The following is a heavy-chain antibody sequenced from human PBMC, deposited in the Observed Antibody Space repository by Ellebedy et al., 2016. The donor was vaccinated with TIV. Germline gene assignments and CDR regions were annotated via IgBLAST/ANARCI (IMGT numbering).Heavy chain of an antibody. CDR1: GYTFTSYF. J-gene: IGHJ4*02. Sequence: ASVKVSCKASGYTFTSYFLYWVRQAPGQGLEWMGIINPTSGSSNYAQKFQGRVTVTRDTSTGTVYMELSSLGSEETAVYYCARGDNYYYDSSGYYYSYWGQGTLVTVSS. V-gene: IGHV1-46*01. D-gene: IGHD3-22*01. CDR3: ARGDNYYYDSSGYYYSY. CDR2: INPTSGSS.